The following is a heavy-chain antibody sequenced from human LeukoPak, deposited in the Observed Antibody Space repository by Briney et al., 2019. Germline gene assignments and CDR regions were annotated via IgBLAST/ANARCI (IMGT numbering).Heavy chain of an antibody. D-gene: IGHD6-13*01. CDR1: GVSITSSSYN. CDR2: IYYSGNT. J-gene: IGHJ4*02. V-gene: IGHV4-39*07. Sequence: SETLSLTCTVSGVSITSSSYNWGWIRQPPGKGLEWIGSIYYSGNTYYNPSLKSRVTISVETSKNQFSLKLSSVTAADTAVYYCVRDKGIAAAGFDYWGQGTLVTVSS. CDR3: VRDKGIAAAGFDY.